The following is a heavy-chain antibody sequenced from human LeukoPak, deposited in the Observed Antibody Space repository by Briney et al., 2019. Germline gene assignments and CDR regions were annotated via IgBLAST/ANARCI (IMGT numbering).Heavy chain of an antibody. CDR2: ISYSGST. V-gene: IGHV4-61*01. CDR3: ARDGCGSSSCLDY. D-gene: IGHD6-6*01. Sequence: PSGTLSLTCTVSGGSISSSSYYWSWIRQPPGKGLEWIGYISYSGSTNYNPSLKSRVTISVDTSKNQFSLKLSSVTAADTAVYYCARDGCGSSSCLDYWGQGTLVTLSS. CDR1: GGSISSSSYY. J-gene: IGHJ4*02.